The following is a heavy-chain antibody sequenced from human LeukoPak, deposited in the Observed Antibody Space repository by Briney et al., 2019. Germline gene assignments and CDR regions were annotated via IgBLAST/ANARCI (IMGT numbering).Heavy chain of an antibody. CDR3: ARGHYGSGSYYPYYYYYYMDV. V-gene: IGHV1-2*02. CDR2: INPYTGNT. Sequence: PWASVKVSCKTSGFTFNGYYIHWVRQAPGQGLEWMGWINPYTGNTNYAQKFQGRVTITADESTSTAYMELSSLRSEDTAVYYCARGHYGSGSYYPYYYYYYMDVWGKGTTVTISS. J-gene: IGHJ6*03. D-gene: IGHD3-10*01. CDR1: GFTFNGYY.